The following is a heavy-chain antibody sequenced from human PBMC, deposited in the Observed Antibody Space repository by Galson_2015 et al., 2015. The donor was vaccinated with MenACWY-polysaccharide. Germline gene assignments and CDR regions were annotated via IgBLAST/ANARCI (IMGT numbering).Heavy chain of an antibody. J-gene: IGHJ6*02. CDR2: IYYSGST. V-gene: IGHV4-61*01. CDR1: GGSVSSGSYY. Sequence: SETLSLTCTVSGGSVSSGSYYWSWIRQPPGTGLEWIGYIYYSGSTNYNPSLKSRVTISVDTSKNQFSLKLSSVTAADTAVYYCASVGGGYSYYYGMDVWGQGTTVTVSS. CDR3: ASVGGGYSYYYGMDV. D-gene: IGHD1-26*01.